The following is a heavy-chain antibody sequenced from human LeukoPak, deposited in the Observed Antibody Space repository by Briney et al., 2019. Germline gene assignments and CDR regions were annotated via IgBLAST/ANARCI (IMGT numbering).Heavy chain of an antibody. D-gene: IGHD4-17*01. CDR2: IYSGGST. Sequence: GGSLRLSCAASGLTVSRKYMSWVRQAPGKGLEWVSVIYSGGSTYYADSVKGRFTISRDDSENTLYLQMNSPRAEDTALYYCASVDYGEKTDYWGQGTLVTVSS. CDR3: ASVDYGEKTDY. J-gene: IGHJ4*02. CDR1: GLTVSRKY. V-gene: IGHV3-66*02.